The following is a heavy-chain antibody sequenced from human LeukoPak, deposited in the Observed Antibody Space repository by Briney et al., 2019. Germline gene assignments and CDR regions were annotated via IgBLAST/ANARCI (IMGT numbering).Heavy chain of an antibody. Sequence: GGSLRLSCAASGFTFSSYAMTWVRQAPGKGLEWVANIKQDGSEKYYVDSVKGRFTISRDNAKNSLYLQMNSLRAEDTAVYYCARDRLGYCSGGSCFDAFDIWGQGTMVTVSS. D-gene: IGHD2-15*01. CDR3: ARDRLGYCSGGSCFDAFDI. J-gene: IGHJ3*02. V-gene: IGHV3-7*01. CDR1: GFTFSSYA. CDR2: IKQDGSEK.